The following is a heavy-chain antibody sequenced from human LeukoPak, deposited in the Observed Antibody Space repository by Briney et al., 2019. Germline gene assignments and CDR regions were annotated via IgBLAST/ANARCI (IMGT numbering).Heavy chain of an antibody. CDR2: INPNSGGT. V-gene: IGHV1-2*02. Sequence: ASVKVFCKASGYTFTGYYMHWVRQAPGQGLEWMGWINPNSGGTNYAQKFQGRVTMTRDTSISTAYMELSRLRSDDTAVYYCASIAVAGTGLRTDYWGQGTLVTVSS. J-gene: IGHJ4*02. CDR3: ASIAVAGTGLRTDY. CDR1: GYTFTGYY. D-gene: IGHD6-19*01.